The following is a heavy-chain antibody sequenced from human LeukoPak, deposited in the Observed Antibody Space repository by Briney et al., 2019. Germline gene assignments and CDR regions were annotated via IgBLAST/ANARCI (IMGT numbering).Heavy chain of an antibody. Sequence: GGSLRLSCAASGFTFSGYSMTWVRQAPGKGLEWVSSISSSSTYIYYADSVKGRFTISRDNAKNSLYLQMNSLRAEDTAVYYCARDGGYYDFWSGYYGEPPGDVGWFDPWGQGTLVTVSS. CDR2: ISSSSTYI. D-gene: IGHD3-3*01. CDR1: GFTFSGYS. CDR3: ARDGGYYDFWSGYYGEPPGDVGWFDP. J-gene: IGHJ5*02. V-gene: IGHV3-21*01.